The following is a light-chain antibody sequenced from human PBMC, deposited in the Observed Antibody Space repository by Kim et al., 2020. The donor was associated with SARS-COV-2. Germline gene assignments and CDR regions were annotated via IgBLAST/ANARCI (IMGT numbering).Light chain of an antibody. CDR1: QSVNRY. Sequence: VAPGERAPLACRASQSVNRYLAWYQQKPGQAPRLLIYSASSRATDIPARFSGSGSGTEFTLTISSLQSEDFVVYYCQQYSSWPFTFGGGTKVDIK. V-gene: IGKV3D-15*01. J-gene: IGKJ4*01. CDR3: QQYSSWPFT. CDR2: SAS.